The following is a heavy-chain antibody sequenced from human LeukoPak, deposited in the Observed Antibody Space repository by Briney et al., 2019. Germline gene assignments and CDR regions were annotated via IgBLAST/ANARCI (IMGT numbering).Heavy chain of an antibody. Sequence: GGSLRLSCAASGFTFSRCAMHWVRQAPGKGLEWVAVISYDGNNKYYADSVKGRFIISRDSSKNTLFLQMSSLRAEDTAVYFCARDPKGGFSYGWGAFDIWGQGTMVTVSS. V-gene: IGHV3-30*04. CDR3: ARDPKGGFSYGWGAFDI. J-gene: IGHJ3*02. D-gene: IGHD5-18*01. CDR2: ISYDGNNK. CDR1: GFTFSRCA.